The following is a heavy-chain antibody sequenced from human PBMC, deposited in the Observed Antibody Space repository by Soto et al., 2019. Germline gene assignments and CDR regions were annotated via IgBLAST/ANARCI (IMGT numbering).Heavy chain of an antibody. J-gene: IGHJ4*02. CDR1: GFTVSSNY. CDR2: IYSGGST. Sequence: EVQLVETGGGLIQPGGSLRLSCAASGFTVSSNYMSWVRQAPGKGLEWVSVIYSGGSTYYADSVKGRFTISRDNSKNTLYLQMNSLRAEDTAVYYCARGIGFGGSRSFDYWGQGTLVTVSS. D-gene: IGHD2-15*01. CDR3: ARGIGFGGSRSFDY. V-gene: IGHV3-53*02.